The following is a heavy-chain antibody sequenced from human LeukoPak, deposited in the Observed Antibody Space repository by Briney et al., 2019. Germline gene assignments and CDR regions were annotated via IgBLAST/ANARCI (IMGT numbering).Heavy chain of an antibody. D-gene: IGHD3-3*01. CDR1: GFTFDDYG. V-gene: IGHV3-20*04. Sequence: RPGGSLRLSCAAPGFTFDDYGMSWVRQPPGKGLEWVSGINWNGGSTGYADSVKGRFTISRDNAKNSLYLQMNSLRAEDTALYYCARARWSYYDFWSGSSNKYDFDYWGQGTLVTVSS. J-gene: IGHJ4*02. CDR2: INWNGGST. CDR3: ARARWSYYDFWSGSSNKYDFDY.